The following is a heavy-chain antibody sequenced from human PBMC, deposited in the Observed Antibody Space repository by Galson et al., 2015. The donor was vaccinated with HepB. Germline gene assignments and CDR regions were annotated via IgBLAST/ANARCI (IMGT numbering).Heavy chain of an antibody. J-gene: IGHJ4*02. V-gene: IGHV1-3*01. CDR1: GYTFTSYA. D-gene: IGHD2-15*01. Sequence: SLKVSCKASGYTFTSYAIHWMRQAPGQSLEWLGWINGVDGYTKSSEKFHGRVTFTSDSPASTPYLELNSLTPDDTAVYYCARGHSYYCDHWGQGSPVTVSS. CDR2: INGVDGYT. CDR3: ARGHSYYCDH.